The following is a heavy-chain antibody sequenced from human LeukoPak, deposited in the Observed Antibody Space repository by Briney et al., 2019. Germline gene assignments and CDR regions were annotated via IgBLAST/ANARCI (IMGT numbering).Heavy chain of an antibody. J-gene: IGHJ3*02. Sequence: PGGSLRLSCAASGFTFSSYAMSWVRQAPGKGLEWVSAITGSGGSTNYADSVKGRFTISRDNSKNTLYLQMNSLRAEDTAEYYCAKTSAYYYDSSGYRAFDIWGQGTMVTVSS. CDR3: AKTSAYYYDSSGYRAFDI. V-gene: IGHV3-23*01. CDR2: ITGSGGST. CDR1: GFTFSSYA. D-gene: IGHD3-22*01.